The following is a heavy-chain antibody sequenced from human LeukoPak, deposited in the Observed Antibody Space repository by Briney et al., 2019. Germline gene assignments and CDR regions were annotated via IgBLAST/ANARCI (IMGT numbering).Heavy chain of an antibody. CDR1: GFTFSSYA. J-gene: IGHJ4*02. CDR2: ISGSSGST. V-gene: IGHV3-23*01. D-gene: IGHD4-17*01. Sequence: GGSLRLSCAASGFTFSSYAMSWVRQAPGKGLEWVSTISGSSGSTYYADSVKGRFTISRDNSKNTLYLQMNSLRAENTAVYYYAKPTVTTLYYFEYWGQGTLVTVSS. CDR3: AKPTVTTLYYFEY.